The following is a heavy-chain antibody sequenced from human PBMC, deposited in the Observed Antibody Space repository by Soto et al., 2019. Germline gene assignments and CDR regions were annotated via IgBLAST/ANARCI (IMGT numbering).Heavy chain of an antibody. J-gene: IGHJ4*02. V-gene: IGHV1-24*01. CDR1: GYTLTELS. Sequence: QVQLVQSGAEVKKPGASVKVSCKVSGYTLTELSMHWVRQAPGKGLEWMGGFDPEDGETIYAQKVQGRVTMTEDTSTDTAYMELSSLRSEDTAVYYCATDLFGVPRYCSGGSCYSYFDYWGQGTLVTVSS. CDR2: FDPEDGET. D-gene: IGHD2-15*01. CDR3: ATDLFGVPRYCSGGSCYSYFDY.